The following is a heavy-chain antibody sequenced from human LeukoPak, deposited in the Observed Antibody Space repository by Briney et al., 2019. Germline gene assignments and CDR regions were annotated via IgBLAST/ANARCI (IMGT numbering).Heavy chain of an antibody. CDR1: GYTFTSYE. V-gene: IGHV1-8*03. CDR2: ITPNNGNT. D-gene: IGHD6-19*01. J-gene: IGHJ2*01. CDR3: ARQRGSGSYWYFDL. Sequence: ASVKVSCKASGYTFTSYEINWVRQAPGQGPEWMGWITPNNGNTGYAQEFQGRVTITRSTSISTVYLELSSLKSEDTAVYYCARQRGSGSYWYFDLWGRGTLITVSS.